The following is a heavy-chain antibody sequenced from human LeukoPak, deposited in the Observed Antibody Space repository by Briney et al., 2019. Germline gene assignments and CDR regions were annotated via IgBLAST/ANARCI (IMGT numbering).Heavy chain of an antibody. CDR1: GYTFTSYY. V-gene: IGHV1-46*01. CDR2: INPSGGST. J-gene: IGHJ5*02. CDR3: ARSTVDTAMVTGWFDP. D-gene: IGHD5-18*01. Sequence: ASVKVSCKASGYTFTSYYMHWVRQAPGQGLEWMGIINPSGGSTSYAQKFQGRVTMTRDTSTSTVYMELSSLRSEDTAVYYCARSTVDTAMVTGWFDPWGQGTLVTVSS.